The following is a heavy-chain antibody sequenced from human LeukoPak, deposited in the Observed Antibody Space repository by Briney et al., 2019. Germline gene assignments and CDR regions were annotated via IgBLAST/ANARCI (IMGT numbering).Heavy chain of an antibody. CDR3: CTPSGATARSPSFGL. CDR2: IKSEADGGTS. V-gene: IGHV3-15*01. Sequence: PGGSLRLSCEASGFAFTSAWMTWVRQAPGEGLEWVGRIKSEADGGTSDYSTAVKGRFIISRNDSDNTLYLQMNSLKTEDTAMYYCCTPSGATARSPSFGLWGQGTLVTVSS. D-gene: IGHD3-10*01. J-gene: IGHJ4*02. CDR1: GFAFTSAW.